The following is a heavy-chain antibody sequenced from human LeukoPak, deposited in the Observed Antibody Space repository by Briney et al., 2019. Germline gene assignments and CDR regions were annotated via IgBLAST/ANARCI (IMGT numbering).Heavy chain of an antibody. D-gene: IGHD3-22*01. Sequence: GGSLRLSCAASGVTLSSYWMHWVRQVPGEGLVWVSRITNDGSDTRYADSVKGRFTISRDNAKNTLYLQMNSLRAEDTAVYFCASSGSGHYYFDFWGQGTLVTVSS. CDR1: GVTLSSYW. V-gene: IGHV3-74*01. CDR3: ASSGSGHYYFDF. J-gene: IGHJ4*02. CDR2: ITNDGSDT.